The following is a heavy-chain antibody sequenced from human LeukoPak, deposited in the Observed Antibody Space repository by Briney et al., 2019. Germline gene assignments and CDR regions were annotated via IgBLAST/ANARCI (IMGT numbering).Heavy chain of an antibody. CDR3: ARVAAGYSVNYFDY. Sequence: GGSLRLSCAASEFAYSTYNMNWVRQAPGKGLEWVSYISTGSSTTYYADSVKGRFTISRDNVENSLYLQMNSLRDEDTAVYYCARVAAGYSVNYFDYWGQGTLVTVSS. CDR1: EFAYSTYN. V-gene: IGHV3-48*02. CDR2: ISTGSSTT. J-gene: IGHJ4*02. D-gene: IGHD4-23*01.